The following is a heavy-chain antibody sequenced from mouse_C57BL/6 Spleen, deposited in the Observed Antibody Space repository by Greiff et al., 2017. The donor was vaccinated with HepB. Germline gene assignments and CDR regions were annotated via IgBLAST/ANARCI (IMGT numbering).Heavy chain of an antibody. CDR3: ARLFYPYYAMDY. J-gene: IGHJ4*01. Sequence: EVNVVESGGGLVQPGGSLKLSCAASGFTFSDYYMYWVRQTPEKRLEWVAYISNGGGSTYYPDTVKGRFTISRDNAKNTLYLQMSRLKSEDTAMYYCARLFYPYYAMDYWGQGTSVTVSS. CDR1: GFTFSDYY. V-gene: IGHV5-12*01. D-gene: IGHD1-1*01. CDR2: ISNGGGST.